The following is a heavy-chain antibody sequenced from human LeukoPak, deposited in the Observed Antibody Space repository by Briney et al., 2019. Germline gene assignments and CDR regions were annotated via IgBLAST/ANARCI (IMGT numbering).Heavy chain of an antibody. CDR3: ARDEGYGSGSFDI. Sequence: GGSLRLSYVGSGFTFSNTWMSWVRQAPGKGLEWVANIKPDGSEQYYVDSVKGRFTVSRDNAQNSLYLQMNILRAEDTAVYYCARDEGYGSGSFDIWGQGRMVTVSS. CDR2: IKPDGSEQ. CDR1: GFTFSNTW. D-gene: IGHD3-10*01. J-gene: IGHJ3*02. V-gene: IGHV3-7*01.